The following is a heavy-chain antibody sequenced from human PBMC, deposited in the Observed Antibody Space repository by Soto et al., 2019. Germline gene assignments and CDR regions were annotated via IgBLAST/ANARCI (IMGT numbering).Heavy chain of an antibody. Sequence: PGGSLRLSCAASGFTVSSNYMSWVRQAPGKGLEWVSVIYSGGSTYYADSVKGRFTISRDNSKNTLYLQMNSLRAEDTAVYYCARDRVSYGDYEYDEDLYGMDVWGQGNTVTVSS. D-gene: IGHD4-17*01. V-gene: IGHV3-66*01. J-gene: IGHJ6*02. CDR3: ARDRVSYGDYEYDEDLYGMDV. CDR2: IYSGGST. CDR1: GFTVSSNY.